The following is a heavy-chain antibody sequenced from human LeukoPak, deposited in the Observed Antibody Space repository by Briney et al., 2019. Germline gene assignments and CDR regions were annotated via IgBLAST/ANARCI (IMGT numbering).Heavy chain of an antibody. J-gene: IGHJ4*02. CDR3: ARTSREMTTSTGYFDY. CDR2: IIPIFGTA. Sequence: GSSVKVSCKASGGTFSSYAISWVRQAPGQGLEWMGGIIPIFGTANYAQKFQGRVTITADESTSTAYMGLSSLRSEDTAVYYCARTSREMTTSTGYFDYWGRGTLVTVSS. CDR1: GGTFSSYA. V-gene: IGHV1-69*01. D-gene: IGHD5-24*01.